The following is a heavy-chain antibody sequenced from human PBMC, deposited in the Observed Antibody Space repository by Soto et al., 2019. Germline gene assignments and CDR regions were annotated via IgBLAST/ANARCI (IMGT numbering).Heavy chain of an antibody. V-gene: IGHV1-46*01. CDR1: TDTFRRXX. Sequence: GASVKVSCKASTDTFRRXXXHXVRXXPGQGLERMGIINHSGGTTTYAQKIKGKDTMTRETSTSTVYMELSSLRSEDIAVYYCARVGGYSYGGVDYWGQGTLVTVSS. D-gene: IGHD5-18*01. CDR2: INHSGGTT. CDR3: ARVGGYSYGGVDY. J-gene: IGHJ4*02.